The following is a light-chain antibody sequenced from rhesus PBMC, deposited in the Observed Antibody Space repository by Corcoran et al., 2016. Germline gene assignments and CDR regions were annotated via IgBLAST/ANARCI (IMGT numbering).Light chain of an antibody. CDR3: QPYYSTPFS. CDR2: EAS. J-gene: IGKJ2*01. CDR1: QGINND. V-gene: IGKV1-25*01. Sequence: DIQMTQSPSSLSASVGDRVTITCRASQGINNDLAWYQQKPGETPKLLVYEASSLQSGIPSRFSGSGSGTDFTLTISSLQSEDIATYFCQPYYSTPFSFGQGTKVDIK.